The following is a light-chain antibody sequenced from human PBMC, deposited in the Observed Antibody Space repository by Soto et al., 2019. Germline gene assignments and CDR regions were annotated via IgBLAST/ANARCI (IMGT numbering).Light chain of an antibody. CDR2: TTS. Sequence: DIQMTQSPSSLSASVGERVTITCRASQTINNYLNWYQQKPGQAPKLLIFTTSSLQGGVPSRFSGGGSGTDFTLTIGSLQPEDFATYYCQQNYKVPWTFGQGTKVEV. V-gene: IGKV1-39*01. CDR1: QTINNY. J-gene: IGKJ1*01. CDR3: QQNYKVPWT.